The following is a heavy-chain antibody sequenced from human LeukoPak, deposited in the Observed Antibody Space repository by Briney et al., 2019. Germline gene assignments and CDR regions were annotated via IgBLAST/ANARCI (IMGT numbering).Heavy chain of an antibody. V-gene: IGHV3-21*01. J-gene: IGHJ6*02. Sequence: GGSLRLSCAASGLSFSDYAMDWVRQAPGKGLEWVSAISSNSAYIFYADSVEGRFTISRDNAKSSVSLQMNSLRDDDTAVYYCARIFRYQLIDYYALDVWGQGTTVTVSS. CDR2: ISSNSAYI. CDR1: GLSFSDYA. CDR3: ARIFRYQLIDYYALDV. D-gene: IGHD2-2*01.